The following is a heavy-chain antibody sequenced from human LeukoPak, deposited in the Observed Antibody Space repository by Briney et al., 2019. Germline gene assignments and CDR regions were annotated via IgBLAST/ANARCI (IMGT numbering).Heavy chain of an antibody. V-gene: IGHV4-4*07. Sequence: PSETLSLTCTVSGGSISSYYWSWIRQPAGKGLEWIGRIYTSGSTNYNPSLKSRVTISVDTSKNQFSLKLSSVTAADTAVYYCARHRYYYGSGSYRPLYYFDYWGQGTLVTVSS. CDR1: GGSISSYY. D-gene: IGHD3-10*01. CDR3: ARHRYYYGSGSYRPLYYFDY. CDR2: IYTSGST. J-gene: IGHJ4*02.